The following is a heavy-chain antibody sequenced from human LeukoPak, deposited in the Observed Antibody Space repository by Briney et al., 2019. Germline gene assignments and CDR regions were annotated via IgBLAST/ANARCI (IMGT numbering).Heavy chain of an antibody. CDR3: ASGRWCSGGSCYSAGWAY. V-gene: IGHV4-30-2*01. J-gene: IGHJ4*02. D-gene: IGHD2-15*01. CDR2: IYHSGST. CDR1: GGSINSGGYS. Sequence: SQTLSLTCAVSGGSINSGGYSWSWIRQPPGKGLEWIGYIYHSGSTYYNPSLKSRVTISVDRSKNQFSLKLSSVTAADTAVYYCASGRWCSGGSCYSAGWAYWGQGTLVTVSS.